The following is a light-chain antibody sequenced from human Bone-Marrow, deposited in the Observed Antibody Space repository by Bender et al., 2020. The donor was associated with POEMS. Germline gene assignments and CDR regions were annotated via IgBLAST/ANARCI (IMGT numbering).Light chain of an antibody. J-gene: IGLJ3*02. CDR1: TTDVGSYNL. CDR2: DVN. Sequence: QSALTQPASVSGSPGQSITISCIGTTTDVGSYNLVTWYQLNPGKAPKLIILDVNKRPSGLSDRFSGSKSGNTASLTISRLQTEDEANYYCSSYTTNRTVVFGGGTKLTVL. V-gene: IGLV2-14*02. CDR3: SSYTTNRTVV.